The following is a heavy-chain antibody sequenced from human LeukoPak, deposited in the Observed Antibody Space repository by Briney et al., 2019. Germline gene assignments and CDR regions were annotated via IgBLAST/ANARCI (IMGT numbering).Heavy chain of an antibody. V-gene: IGHV1-46*01. CDR2: INPSGGST. J-gene: IGHJ5*02. CDR1: GYTFTSYY. D-gene: IGHD6-6*01. Sequence: ASVKVSCKASGYTFTSYYMHWVRQAPGQGLEWMGIINPSGGSTSYAQKFQGRVTMTRDTSTSTAYMELGSLRSDDTAVYYCATEYSSSFDPWGQGTLVTVSS. CDR3: ATEYSSSFDP.